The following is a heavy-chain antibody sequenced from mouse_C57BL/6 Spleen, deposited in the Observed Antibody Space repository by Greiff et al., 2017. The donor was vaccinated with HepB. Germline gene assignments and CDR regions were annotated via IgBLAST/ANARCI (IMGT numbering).Heavy chain of an antibody. D-gene: IGHD2-1*01. CDR2: LDPETGGT. CDR3: TGGGKTGDYYAMDD. CDR1: GYTFTDYE. J-gene: IGHJ4*01. V-gene: IGHV1-15*01. Sequence: QVQLQQSGAELVRPGASVTLSCKASGYTFTDYEMHWVKQTPVHGLEWIGALDPETGGTTYNQKFKGKAILTADKSSSTAYMEIRSLTSEDSAVYYGTGGGKTGDYYAMDDRGERNSGTVSS.